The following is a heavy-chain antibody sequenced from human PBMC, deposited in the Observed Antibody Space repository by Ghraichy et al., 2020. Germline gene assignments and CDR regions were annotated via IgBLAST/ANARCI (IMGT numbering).Heavy chain of an antibody. CDR3: ARGQLRYFYWFYYYYGMDV. J-gene: IGHJ6*02. Sequence: SETLSLTCAVYGGSFSGYYWSWIRQPPGKGLEWIGEINHSGSTNYNPSLKSRVTISVDTSKNQFSLELSSVTAADPAVYYCARGQLRYFYWFYYYYGMDVWGQGTTVTVSS. D-gene: IGHD3-9*01. V-gene: IGHV4-34*01. CDR1: GGSFSGYY. CDR2: INHSGST.